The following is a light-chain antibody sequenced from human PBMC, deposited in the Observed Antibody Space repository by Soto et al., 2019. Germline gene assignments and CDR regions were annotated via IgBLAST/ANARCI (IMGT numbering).Light chain of an antibody. CDR1: NSNIGAGYT. V-gene: IGLV1-40*01. Sequence: QSVLTQPPSVTGAPGQRITISCTGSNSNIGAGYTVHWYQQFPGTAPTLLRFTKANRPSGVPDRFSASKSGTSASLAIPGFQGEDEADYYCQSYYNNIPGLIFGVGTQLTF. CDR3: QSYYNNIPGLI. J-gene: IGLJ2*01. CDR2: TKA.